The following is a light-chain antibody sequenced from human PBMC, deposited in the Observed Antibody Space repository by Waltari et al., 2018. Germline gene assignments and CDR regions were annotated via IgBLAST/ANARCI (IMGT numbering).Light chain of an antibody. Sequence: EIVITQSPVTLSVSPGERATLSCRASQSVSTNLAWYRKRPGQAPRLLMYSASTRASGLTARFSGSGSGTEFTLTISSLHSEDFAVYYCQQYNDWPRTFGQGTKLEI. CDR3: QQYNDWPRT. CDR1: QSVSTN. CDR2: SAS. V-gene: IGKV3-15*01. J-gene: IGKJ2*01.